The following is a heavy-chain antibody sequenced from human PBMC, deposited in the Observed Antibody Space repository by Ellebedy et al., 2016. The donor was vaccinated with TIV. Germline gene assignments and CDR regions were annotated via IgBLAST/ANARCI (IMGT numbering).Heavy chain of an antibody. CDR3: ARDRGVGAAPFDY. CDR2: IRSSSSYT. CDR1: GFTFSDYY. J-gene: IGHJ4*02. V-gene: IGHV3-11*06. Sequence: GESLKISCASSGFTFSDYYMSWIRQAPGKGLEWVSSIRSSSSYTKYADSVKGRFTISRDNTKNSLYLQMNSLRAEDTAVYYCARDRGVGAAPFDYWGQGTLVTVSS. D-gene: IGHD1-26*01.